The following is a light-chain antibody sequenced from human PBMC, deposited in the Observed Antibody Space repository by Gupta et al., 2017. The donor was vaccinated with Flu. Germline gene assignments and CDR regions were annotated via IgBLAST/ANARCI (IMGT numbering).Light chain of an antibody. CDR2: DAS. V-gene: IGKV3-11*01. Sequence: EVVLTQSPATLSLSPGERATLSCRASQSVKGALAWYQQKPGQAPRLLVYDASNRAAGIPVKFSGSGSGTDFTLTISNLEPEDFAVYYCHQRADWPLTFGGGTKVEIK. CDR3: HQRADWPLT. J-gene: IGKJ4*01. CDR1: QSVKGA.